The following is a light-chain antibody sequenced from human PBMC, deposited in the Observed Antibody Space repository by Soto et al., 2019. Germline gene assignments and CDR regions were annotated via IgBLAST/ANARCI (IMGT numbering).Light chain of an antibody. J-gene: IGLJ1*01. CDR2: ENN. CDR1: NSKNGNNY. V-gene: IGLV1-51*02. CDR3: GTWDSSLSAGYV. Sequence: SVLTQPPPVSAAPGQKVTIPLFGNNSKNGNNYVSWYQQLPGTAPKLLIYENNKRPSGIPDRFSGSKSGTSATLGITGLQTGDEADYYCGTWDSSLSAGYVFGTGTKVTVL.